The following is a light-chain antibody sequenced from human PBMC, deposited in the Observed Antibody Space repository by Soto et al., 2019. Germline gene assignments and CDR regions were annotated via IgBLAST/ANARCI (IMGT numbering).Light chain of an antibody. CDR3: QQSFGTPPT. Sequence: DIQMTQSPSSLSASVGDRVTITCRASQSISDNLNWYQHKPGTAPNLLIYAASSLQSGVPSRFSGSGSGTDFTLTINSLQPEDFVTYYCQQSFGTPPTFGGGTKVEIK. V-gene: IGKV1-39*01. CDR1: QSISDN. CDR2: AAS. J-gene: IGKJ4*01.